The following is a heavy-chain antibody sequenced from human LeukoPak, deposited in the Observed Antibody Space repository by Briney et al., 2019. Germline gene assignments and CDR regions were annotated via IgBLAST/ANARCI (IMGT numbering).Heavy chain of an antibody. CDR2: ISYDGYNS. J-gene: IGHJ4*02. CDR1: EFTFSSFA. Sequence: PGGSLRLSCAPSEFTFSSFAMHWVRQAPGKGLEWAAVISYDGYNSYYADSVKGRFTISRDNSKSTLTLQMNSLRAEDTAVYYCARGPWTKDYGASFAYWGQGTLVTVSS. D-gene: IGHD4/OR15-4a*01. V-gene: IGHV3-30*01. CDR3: ARGPWTKDYGASFAY.